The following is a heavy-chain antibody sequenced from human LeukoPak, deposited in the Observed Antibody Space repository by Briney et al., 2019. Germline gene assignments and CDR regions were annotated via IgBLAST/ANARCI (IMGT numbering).Heavy chain of an antibody. CDR3: ARGMLSSAGYHWYYYMDV. Sequence: GGSLRLSCVASGFTSGNYWMHWVRQAQGKWPEWVSRIDDDGTDTHYAVSVKGRFTISRDNAKNTLYLQMNSLRGEDTAVYYCARGMLSSAGYHWYYYMDVWGKGAMVTVSS. D-gene: IGHD3-3*01. CDR1: GFTSGNYW. CDR2: IDDDGTDT. V-gene: IGHV3-74*01. J-gene: IGHJ6*03.